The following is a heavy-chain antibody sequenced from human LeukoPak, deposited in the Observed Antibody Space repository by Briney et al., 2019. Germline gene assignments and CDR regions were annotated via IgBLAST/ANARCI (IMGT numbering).Heavy chain of an antibody. CDR2: ISFDGSNK. V-gene: IGHV3-30-3*01. CDR3: ARDKHGGYDFWSGYYTPMEV. CDR1: GFTFSIYA. Sequence: GGSLRLSCAASGFTFSIYAMHWVRQAPGKGLEWVAVISFDGSNKYYADSVKGRLTISRDNSKNTLYLQMNSLRAEDTAVYYCARDKHGGYDFWSGYYTPMEVWGKGTTVTVSS. D-gene: IGHD3-3*01. J-gene: IGHJ6*03.